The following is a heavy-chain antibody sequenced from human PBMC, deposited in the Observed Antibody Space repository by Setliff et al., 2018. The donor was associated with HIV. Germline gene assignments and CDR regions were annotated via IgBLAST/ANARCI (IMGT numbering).Heavy chain of an antibody. CDR3: NTLSLQMNSLRPEDTAVFYCARVRLYSSALDY. J-gene: IGHJ4*02. Sequence: GASVKVSCKASGYPFTSYYIHWVRQARGQGLEWMGWINPDSGATKYAEKFEGRVSSISSSSSYIYYADSVKGRFTVSRDTSKNTLSLQMNSLRPEDTAVFYCARVRLYSSALDYWGQGTLVTSPQ. D-gene: IGHD3-22*01. CDR1: GYPFTSYY. V-gene: IGHV1-2*02. CDR2: INPDSGAT.